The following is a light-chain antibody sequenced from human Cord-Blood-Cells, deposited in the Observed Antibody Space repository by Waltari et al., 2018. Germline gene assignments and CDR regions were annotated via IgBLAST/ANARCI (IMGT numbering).Light chain of an antibody. CDR1: SSDVGGYNY. Sequence: QSALTQPASVSGSPGQSITISCTGTSSDVGGYNYVSWYQQHPGKAPKLMIYDVSHGPSGVSSRFPVSKSGNTASLTISGLQAEDEADYYCSSYTSSSAWVFGGGTKRTVL. V-gene: IGLV2-14*03. J-gene: IGLJ3*02. CDR3: SSYTSSSAWV. CDR2: DVS.